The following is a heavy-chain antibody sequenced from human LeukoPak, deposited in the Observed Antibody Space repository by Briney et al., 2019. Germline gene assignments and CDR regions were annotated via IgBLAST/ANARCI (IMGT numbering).Heavy chain of an antibody. CDR2: IWYDGSNK. CDR3: ARERGDCSSTSCYAHWFDP. J-gene: IGHJ5*02. D-gene: IGHD2-2*01. CDR1: GFTFSSYG. Sequence: GGSLRLSCAASGFTFSSYGMHWVRQAPGKGLEWVAVIWYDGSNKYYADSVKGRFTISRGNSKNTLYLQMNSLRAEDTAVYYCARERGDCSSTSCYAHWFDPWGQGTLVTVSS. V-gene: IGHV3-33*01.